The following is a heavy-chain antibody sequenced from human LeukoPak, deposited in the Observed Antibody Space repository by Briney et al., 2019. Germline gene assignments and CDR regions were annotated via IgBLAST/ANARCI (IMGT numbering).Heavy chain of an antibody. CDR3: ANMGYSYAPGLFDP. J-gene: IGHJ5*02. Sequence: SGTLSLTCTVSGGSISSSGYYWGWIRQTPGKGLEWIGSIYCSGSNYHNPSLKSRVSMSVDTSKNQFSLKLSSVTAADTAVYYCANMGYSYAPGLFDPWGQGTLVTVSS. CDR2: IYCSGSN. D-gene: IGHD5-18*01. V-gene: IGHV4-39*07. CDR1: GGSISSSGYY.